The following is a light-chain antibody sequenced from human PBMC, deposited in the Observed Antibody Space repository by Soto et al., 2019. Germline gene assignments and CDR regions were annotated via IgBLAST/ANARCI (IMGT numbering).Light chain of an antibody. CDR2: GAS. J-gene: IGKJ1*01. Sequence: EIVMTQSPATLSVSPGERATLSCRARQSVTSNVAWYQQKPGQAPRLLIYGASTRATAIPARFSGSGSGTEFTLTISSLQSEDFAVYYCQQYNNWPPAFGQGTKVEIK. CDR1: QSVTSN. V-gene: IGKV3-15*01. CDR3: QQYNNWPPA.